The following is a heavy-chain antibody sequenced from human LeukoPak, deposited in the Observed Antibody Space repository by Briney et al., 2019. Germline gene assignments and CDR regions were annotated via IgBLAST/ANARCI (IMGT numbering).Heavy chain of an antibody. CDR1: GFTFGDYA. CDR3: TREGGGGDEFDY. CDR2: IRSNAYGGTT. J-gene: IGHJ4*02. V-gene: IGHV3-49*04. D-gene: IGHD3-16*01. Sequence: PAGSLRLSCTPSGFTFGDYAMSWVRHAPGQGLEWVGFIRSNAYGGTTEYAASVKRRFTISRDDSRRFVYLQMNILKPEDTAVYYCTREGGGGDEFDYWGQGTLVTVSS.